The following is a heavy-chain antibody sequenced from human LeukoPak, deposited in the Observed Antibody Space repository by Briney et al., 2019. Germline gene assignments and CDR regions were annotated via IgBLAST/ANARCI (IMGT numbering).Heavy chain of an antibody. CDR3: ARSRLSAVAAPAWFDP. D-gene: IGHD6-19*01. V-gene: IGHV5-51*01. CDR1: GYSFTSYW. J-gene: IGHJ5*02. CDR2: IYPGDSDT. Sequence: GESLKISCKGSGYSFTSYWIGWVRQMPGKGLEWMGIIYPGDSDTRYSPSFQGQVTISADKSISTAYLQWSSLRASDTAMYYCARSRLSAVAAPAWFDPWGQGTLVTVSS.